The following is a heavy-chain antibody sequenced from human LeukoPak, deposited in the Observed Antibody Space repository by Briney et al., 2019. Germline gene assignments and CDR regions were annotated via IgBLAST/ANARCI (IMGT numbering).Heavy chain of an antibody. D-gene: IGHD3-10*01. CDR1: GGSISSYY. Sequence: PSETLSLTCTVSGGSISSYYWSWIRQPPGKGLEWIGYIYYSGSTYYNPSLKSRVTISVDTSKNQFSLKLSSVTAADTAVYYCATTAYGSGSYYNQDHWGQGTLVTVSS. CDR2: IYYSGST. V-gene: IGHV4-59*01. J-gene: IGHJ4*02. CDR3: ATTAYGSGSYYNQDH.